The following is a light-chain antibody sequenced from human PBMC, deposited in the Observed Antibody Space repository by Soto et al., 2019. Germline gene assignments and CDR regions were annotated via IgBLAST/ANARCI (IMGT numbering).Light chain of an antibody. CDR3: QSYDSSLSASV. J-gene: IGLJ3*02. V-gene: IGLV1-40*01. Sequence: QSFLTQPPSVSGAAGQRVTISCTGSSSNIGAGYDVHWYQQVTGTAPKLLIYVNNNRPSGVPDRFSGSKSGTSASLVITGLQAEDEADYYCQSYDSSLSASVFGGGTQLTVL. CDR2: VNN. CDR1: SSNIGAGYD.